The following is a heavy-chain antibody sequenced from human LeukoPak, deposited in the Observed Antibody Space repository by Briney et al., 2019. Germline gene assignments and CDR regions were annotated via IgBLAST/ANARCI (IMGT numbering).Heavy chain of an antibody. D-gene: IGHD2-2*01. CDR3: ARGVCTSTSCFAGDHGMDV. Sequence: SETLSLTCTVSGGSISSYYWSWIRQPPGKGLEWIGYISYSGSTKYNPSLKSRVTISVDTSKNHFSLKLGSVTAADTAVYYCARGVCTSTSCFAGDHGMDVWGQGTTVTVSS. V-gene: IGHV4-59*08. J-gene: IGHJ6*02. CDR2: ISYSGST. CDR1: GGSISSYY.